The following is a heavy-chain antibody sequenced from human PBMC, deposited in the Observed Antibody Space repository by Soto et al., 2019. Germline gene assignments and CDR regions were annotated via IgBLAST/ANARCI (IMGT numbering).Heavy chain of an antibody. Sequence: GGSLTLSCAASGFSFSDHYMDWVRQAPGKGLEWIGRVRNKVNSYTTEYAASVKGRFTVSRDDSKSALYLQMNSLKIEDTAVYYCTRVKSSSWGLDALDIWGRGTMVTVSS. CDR3: TRVKSSSWGLDALDI. CDR1: GFSFSDHY. D-gene: IGHD2-15*01. CDR2: VRNKVNSYTT. J-gene: IGHJ3*02. V-gene: IGHV3-72*01.